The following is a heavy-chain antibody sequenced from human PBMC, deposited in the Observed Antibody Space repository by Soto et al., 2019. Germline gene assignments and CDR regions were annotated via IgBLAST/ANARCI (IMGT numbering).Heavy chain of an antibody. CDR1: GGSISPYY. J-gene: IGHJ6*03. V-gene: IGHV4-59*01. CDR3: ARKGAAASYAHYYMDV. Sequence: QVQLQESGPGLVKPSETLSLTCTVSGGSISPYYWSWIRQPPGKGLEWIGYVYYSGNTNYNPSLESRVTISVDTSRNRFSLNLTSATAADTAVDYCARKGAAASYAHYYMDVWGRGTAVTVSS. CDR2: VYYSGNT. D-gene: IGHD6-13*01.